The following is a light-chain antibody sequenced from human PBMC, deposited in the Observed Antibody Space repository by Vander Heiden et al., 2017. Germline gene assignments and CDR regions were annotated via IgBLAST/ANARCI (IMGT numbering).Light chain of an antibody. V-gene: IGKV3-15*01. CDR1: QSVSSN. J-gene: IGKJ4*01. CDR3: QQDNNWPLT. CDR2: GAS. Sequence: EIVMTQSPATLSVSPGERATLSCRASQSVSSNLAWYQQKPGQAPRLLIYGASTRATGIPSRFSGSGSGTEFTLTIRSLQSEDFAVYYCQQDNNWPLTFGGGTKVEIK.